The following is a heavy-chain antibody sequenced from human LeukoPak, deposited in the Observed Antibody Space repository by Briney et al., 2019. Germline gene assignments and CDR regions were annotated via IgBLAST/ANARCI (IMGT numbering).Heavy chain of an antibody. CDR1: GYTFTSYG. J-gene: IGHJ3*02. D-gene: IGHD3-22*01. V-gene: IGHV1-46*01. CDR2: INPSGGST. Sequence: ASVKVSCKASGYTFTSYGISWVRQAPEQGLEWMGIINPSGGSTSYAQKFQGRVTMTRDMSTRTDYMELSSLRSDDTAVYYCARDPHYFDSSGYPANDAFDIWGQGTMVTVSS. CDR3: ARDPHYFDSSGYPANDAFDI.